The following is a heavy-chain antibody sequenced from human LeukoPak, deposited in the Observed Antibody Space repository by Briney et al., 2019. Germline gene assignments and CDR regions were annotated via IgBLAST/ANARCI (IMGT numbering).Heavy chain of an antibody. CDR2: IYYSGST. Sequence: SETLSLTCTVSGGSISSYYWSWLRQPPGKGLEWIGYIYYSGSTNYNPSLTSRVTISVDTSKNQFSLKLSSVTAADTAVYYCAREKLEYQPLGYMDVWGKGTTVTVSS. CDR3: AREKLEYQPLGYMDV. D-gene: IGHD2-2*01. J-gene: IGHJ6*03. V-gene: IGHV4-59*01. CDR1: GGSISSYY.